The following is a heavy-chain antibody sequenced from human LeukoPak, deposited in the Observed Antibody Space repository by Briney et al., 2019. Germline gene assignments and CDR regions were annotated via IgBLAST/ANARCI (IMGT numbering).Heavy chain of an antibody. Sequence: GGSLRLSCAASGFTFTNYAMTWVRQAPGKGLEWVSAISVSGAVTFYADSVKGRFTISRDSSKNTLYLQMNRLRAEDTAVYYCAKIVNYDILTGYLDYWGQGTLVTVSS. CDR2: ISVSGAVT. V-gene: IGHV3-23*01. D-gene: IGHD3-9*01. CDR3: AKIVNYDILTGYLDY. CDR1: GFTFTNYA. J-gene: IGHJ4*02.